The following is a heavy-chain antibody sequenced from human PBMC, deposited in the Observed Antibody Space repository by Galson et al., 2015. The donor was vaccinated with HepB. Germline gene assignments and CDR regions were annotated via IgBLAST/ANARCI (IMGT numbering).Heavy chain of an antibody. CDR2: IIPIFGTA. CDR1: GGTFSSYA. J-gene: IGHJ6*03. D-gene: IGHD3-10*01. V-gene: IGHV1-69*13. CDR3: ARGVTMVRGGLHYYMDV. Sequence: SVKVSCKASGGTFSSYAISWVRQAPGQGLEWMGGIIPIFGTANYAQKFQGRVTITADESTSTAYMELSSLRSEDTAVYYCARGVTMVRGGLHYYMDVWGKGTTVTVSS.